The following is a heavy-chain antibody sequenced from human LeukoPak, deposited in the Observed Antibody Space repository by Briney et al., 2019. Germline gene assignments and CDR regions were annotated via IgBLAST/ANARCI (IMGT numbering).Heavy chain of an antibody. V-gene: IGHV3-64*01. J-gene: IGHJ4*02. D-gene: IGHD3-10*01. Sequence: GGSLRLSCAASGFTFSSYPMHWVRQAPGKGLEYVSAISSDGGSSFYANSVKGRFTISRDNSKNTLFLQMGSLRAEDMAVYYCARAFTFGSGTYYNDYWGQGTLVTVSP. CDR1: GFTFSSYP. CDR3: ARAFTFGSGTYYNDY. CDR2: ISSDGGSS.